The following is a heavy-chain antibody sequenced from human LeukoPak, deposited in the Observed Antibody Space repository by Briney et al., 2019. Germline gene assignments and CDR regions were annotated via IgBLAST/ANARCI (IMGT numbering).Heavy chain of an antibody. CDR2: IWHDGSKK. Sequence: PGGSLRLSCEASGFTFSSHGMNWVRQAPGKGLEWVALIWHDGSKKYYADSVKGRFTISRDNSKNTLYLQMNSLRDEDTAVYFCARGLFNGYDTALTPFDHWGLGTLVTVSS. CDR1: GFTFSSHG. J-gene: IGHJ4*02. CDR3: ARGLFNGYDTALTPFDH. D-gene: IGHD5-12*01. V-gene: IGHV3-33*01.